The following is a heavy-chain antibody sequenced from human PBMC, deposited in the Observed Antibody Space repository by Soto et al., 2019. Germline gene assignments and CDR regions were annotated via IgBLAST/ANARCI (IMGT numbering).Heavy chain of an antibody. CDR1: GFTFSSYG. Sequence: GGSLRLSCAASGFTFSSYGMHWVRQAPGKGLEWVAVIWYDGSNKYYADSVKGRFTISRDNSKNTLYLQMNSLRAEDTAVYYCARPLAITVTTHGMDVWGQGTTVTV. CDR3: ARPLAITVTTHGMDV. D-gene: IGHD4-17*01. CDR2: IWYDGSNK. V-gene: IGHV3-33*01. J-gene: IGHJ6*02.